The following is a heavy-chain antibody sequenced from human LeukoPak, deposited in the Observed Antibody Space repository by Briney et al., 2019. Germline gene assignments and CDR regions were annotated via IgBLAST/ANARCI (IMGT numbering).Heavy chain of an antibody. CDR2: IYYSGST. J-gene: IGHJ6*03. Sequence: SETLSLTCTVSGGSISSSSYYWGWIRQPPGKGLEWIGSIYYSGSTYYNPSLKSRVTISVDTSKNQFSLKLSSVTAADTAVYYCARDVTAASGYYYYYYMDVWGKGTTVTVSS. V-gene: IGHV4-39*07. CDR1: GGSISSSSYY. D-gene: IGHD2-2*01. CDR3: ARDVTAASGYYYYYYMDV.